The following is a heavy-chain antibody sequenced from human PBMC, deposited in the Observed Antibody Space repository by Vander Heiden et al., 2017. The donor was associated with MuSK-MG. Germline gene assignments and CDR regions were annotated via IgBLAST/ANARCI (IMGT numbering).Heavy chain of an antibody. V-gene: IGHV3-21*02. J-gene: IGHJ4*02. Sequence: ELQLVESGGGLVKPGGSLRLSCAASGFTFSTSTMNWVRQAPGKGLEWVSSITSRRSIYYADSVKGRFTISRDNAKSSLYLQMNSLRVEDTAVYYCARDPGPGDSWGQGTLVTVSS. CDR3: ARDPGPGDS. CDR1: GFTFSTST. CDR2: ITSRRSI.